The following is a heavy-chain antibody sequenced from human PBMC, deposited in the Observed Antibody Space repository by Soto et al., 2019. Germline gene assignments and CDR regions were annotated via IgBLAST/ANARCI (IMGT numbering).Heavy chain of an antibody. CDR3: AREGAHYAPFDL. V-gene: IGHV1-3*01. CDR1: GYTFTDYA. D-gene: IGHD3-16*01. Sequence: QAQLVQSGAEAKQPGASVKVSCKASGYTFTDYALHWVRQAPGQGLEWLGWINVGNGNTGYSRKFQGRVTNDRDMSTTPAYIEVTSLTSEDTAIYYCAREGAHYAPFDLWGQGTLVTVSS. CDR2: INVGNGNT. J-gene: IGHJ4*02.